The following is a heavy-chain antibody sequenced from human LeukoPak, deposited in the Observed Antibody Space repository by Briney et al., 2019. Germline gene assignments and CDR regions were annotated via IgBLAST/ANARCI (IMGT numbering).Heavy chain of an antibody. Sequence: PSETLSLTCTVSGGSISSYYWSWIRQPPGKGLEWIGYIYYSGGTNYNPSLKSRVTISVDTSKNQFSLKLSSVTAADTAVYYCARGRGYSHGYWAYWGQGTLVTVSS. D-gene: IGHD5-18*01. CDR3: ARGRGYSHGYWAY. V-gene: IGHV4-59*01. J-gene: IGHJ4*02. CDR2: IYYSGGT. CDR1: GGSISSYY.